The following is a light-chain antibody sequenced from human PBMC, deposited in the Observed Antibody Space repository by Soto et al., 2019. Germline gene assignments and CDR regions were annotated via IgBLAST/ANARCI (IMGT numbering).Light chain of an antibody. V-gene: IGLV2-23*01. J-gene: IGLJ1*01. CDR2: EGT. CDR3: CSYAGSRTLYV. CDR1: SSDFGSYNL. Sequence: QSVLTQPASVSGSPGQSITISCTGTSSDFGSYNLVSWYQQHPGKAPKLIIYEGTKRPSGVSNRFSGSKSGNTATLTISGLQAEDEADYYCCSYAGSRTLYVFGTGTKVTVL.